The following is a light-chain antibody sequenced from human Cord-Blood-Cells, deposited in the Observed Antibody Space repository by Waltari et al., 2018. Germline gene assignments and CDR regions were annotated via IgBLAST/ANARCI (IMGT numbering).Light chain of an antibody. Sequence: QSALTQPRSVSGSPGQSVPIPCTGTSSDVGGYNYVSWSQQHPGKAPKLMIYDVSKRPSGVPDRFSGSKSGNTASLTISGLQAEDEADYYCCSYAGSYTWVFGGGTKLTVL. CDR2: DVS. V-gene: IGLV2-11*01. CDR1: SSDVGGYNY. J-gene: IGLJ2*01. CDR3: CSYAGSYTWV.